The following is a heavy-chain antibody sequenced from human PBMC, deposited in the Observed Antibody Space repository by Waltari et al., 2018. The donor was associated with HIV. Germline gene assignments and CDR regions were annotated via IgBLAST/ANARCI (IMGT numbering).Heavy chain of an antibody. CDR2: INPSGGYT. Sequence: QVQLVQSGAEVKKPGASVKVSCKASGYTFTSYYMHWVRQAPGQGLEWMGIINPSGGYTSYAQKFQGRVTMTRDTSTSTVYMELSSLRSDDAAVYYCARVAYSSSWTPPFDYWGQGTLVTVSS. V-gene: IGHV1-46*01. D-gene: IGHD6-13*01. CDR3: ARVAYSSSWTPPFDY. CDR1: GYTFTSYY. J-gene: IGHJ4*02.